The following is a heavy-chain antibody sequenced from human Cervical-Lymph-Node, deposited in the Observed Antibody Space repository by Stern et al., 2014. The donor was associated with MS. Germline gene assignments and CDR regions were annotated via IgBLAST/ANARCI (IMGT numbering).Heavy chain of an antibody. CDR1: GYRFTSYW. D-gene: IGHD2-2*01. Sequence: EVQLLQSGAEVKKPGESLKISCKTSGYRFTSYWIGWVRQMPGKGLEWMGIIYPGDSDTRDSPSFQGQVTISVDKSISTVYLQWTSLKASDSGIYYCARQAGTTSWSYFDFWGQGTLVTVSS. V-gene: IGHV5-51*01. CDR2: IYPGDSDT. CDR3: ARQAGTTSWSYFDF. J-gene: IGHJ4*02.